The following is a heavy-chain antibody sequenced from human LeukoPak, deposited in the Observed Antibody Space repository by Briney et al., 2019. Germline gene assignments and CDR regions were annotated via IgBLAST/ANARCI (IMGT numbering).Heavy chain of an antibody. V-gene: IGHV4-38-2*02. D-gene: IGHD3-22*01. J-gene: IGHJ4*02. CDR3: ARLYYYDSSGYDH. CDR1: GYSISSGYY. CDR2: IYHSGST. Sequence: SETLSLTCTVSGYSISSGYYWGWIRQPPGKGLEWIGSIYHSGSTNYNPSLKSRVTISVDTSKNQFSLKLSSVTAADTAVYYCARLYYYDSSGYDHWGRGTLVTVSS.